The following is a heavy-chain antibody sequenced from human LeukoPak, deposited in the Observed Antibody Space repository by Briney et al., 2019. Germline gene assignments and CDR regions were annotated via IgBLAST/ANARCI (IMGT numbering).Heavy chain of an antibody. CDR1: GGTFSSYA. J-gene: IGHJ2*01. V-gene: IGHV1-69*05. D-gene: IGHD2-2*01. CDR3: ARRVVPAALPGVSDNWYFDL. Sequence: ASVKVSCKASGGTFSSYAISWVRQAPGQGLEWMGGIIPIFGTANYAQKFQGRVTITTDESTSTAYMELSSLRSEDTAVYYCARRVVPAALPGVSDNWYFDLWGRGTLVTVSS. CDR2: IIPIFGTA.